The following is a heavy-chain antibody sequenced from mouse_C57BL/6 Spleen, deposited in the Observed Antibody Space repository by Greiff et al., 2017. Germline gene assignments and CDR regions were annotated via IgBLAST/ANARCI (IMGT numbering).Heavy chain of an antibody. D-gene: IGHD4-1*01. CDR1: GYTFTDYY. V-gene: IGHV1-26*01. CDR2: INPNNGGT. J-gene: IGHJ3*01. Sequence: EVQLQQSGPELVKPGASVKISCKASGYTFTDYYMNWVKQSHGKSLEWIGDINPNNGGTSYNQKFKGKATLTVDKSSSTAYMELRSLTSEDSAVYYCAREGLGRFAYWGQGTLVTVSA. CDR3: AREGLGRFAY.